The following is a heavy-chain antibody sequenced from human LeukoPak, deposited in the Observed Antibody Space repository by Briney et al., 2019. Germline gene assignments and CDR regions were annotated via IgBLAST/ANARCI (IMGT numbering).Heavy chain of an antibody. V-gene: IGHV4-4*08. CDR2: SHTGGSI. D-gene: IGHD3-10*01. Sequence: SETLSLTCTVSGVSISGFYWNWIRQPPRKGLEWVGYSHTGGSISSNPSLNSRVAFSMDTSKNQVPLRLNSVTATDTAVYYCARRRGGFGEGEFDYWGQGIPVTVST. CDR1: GVSISGFY. CDR3: ARRRGGFGEGEFDY. J-gene: IGHJ4*02.